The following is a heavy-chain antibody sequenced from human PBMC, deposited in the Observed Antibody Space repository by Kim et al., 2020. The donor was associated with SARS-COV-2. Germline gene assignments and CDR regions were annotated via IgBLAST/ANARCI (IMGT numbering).Heavy chain of an antibody. J-gene: IGHJ4*02. Sequence: SETLSLTCTVSGGSISSSSYYWGWIRQPPGKGLEWIGSIYYSGSTYYNPSLKSRVTISVDTSKNQFSLKLSSVTAADTAVDYWARHRREWRQTIPYYFDYWGQGTLVTVSS. V-gene: IGHV4-39*01. CDR1: GGSISSSSYY. CDR3: ARHRREWRQTIPYYFDY. CDR2: IYYSGST. D-gene: IGHD2-21*01.